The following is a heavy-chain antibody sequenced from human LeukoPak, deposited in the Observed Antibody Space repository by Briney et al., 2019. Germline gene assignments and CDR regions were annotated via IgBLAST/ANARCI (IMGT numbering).Heavy chain of an antibody. V-gene: IGHV4-31*03. J-gene: IGHJ4*02. D-gene: IGHD5-12*01. CDR3: ARERGGYDIDY. CDR2: IYYSGST. Sequence: PSETLSLTCTVSGGSISSGGYYWSWIRQHPGKGLEWIGYIYYSGSTYYNPSLKSRVTISVDTSKNQFSLKLSSVTAADTAVYYCARERGGYDIDYWGQGTLVTVSP. CDR1: GGSISSGGYY.